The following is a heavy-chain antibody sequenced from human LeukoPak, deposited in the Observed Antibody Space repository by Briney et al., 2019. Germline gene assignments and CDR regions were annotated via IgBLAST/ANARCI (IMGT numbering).Heavy chain of an antibody. CDR3: ARDVGGAGSH. CDR2: IDEHGTTI. D-gene: IGHD3-10*01. CDR1: GFTFSRYW. J-gene: IGHJ4*02. V-gene: IGHV3-74*01. Sequence: GGPLRLSCAASGFTFSRYWMHWVRRAPGEGLVWVSRIDEHGTTIDYADSVRDRFTISRDNAKNTLYLHMNSLRAEDTAMYYCARDVGGAGSHWGQGSLVTVSS.